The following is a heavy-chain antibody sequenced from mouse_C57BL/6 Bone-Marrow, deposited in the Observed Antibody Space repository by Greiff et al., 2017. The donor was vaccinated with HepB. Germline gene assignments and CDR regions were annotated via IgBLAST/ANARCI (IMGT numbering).Heavy chain of an antibody. CDR3: ARENYYGSSYGNYYAMDY. CDR2: IYPGSGNT. CDR1: GYTFTDYY. Sequence: QVQLQQSGPELVKPGASVKISCKASGYTFTDYYINWVKQRPGQGLEWIGWIYPGSGNTKYNEKFKGKATLTVDTSSSTAYMQLSSLTSEDSAVYFCARENYYGSSYGNYYAMDYWGQGTSVTGSS. V-gene: IGHV1-84*01. D-gene: IGHD1-1*01. J-gene: IGHJ4*01.